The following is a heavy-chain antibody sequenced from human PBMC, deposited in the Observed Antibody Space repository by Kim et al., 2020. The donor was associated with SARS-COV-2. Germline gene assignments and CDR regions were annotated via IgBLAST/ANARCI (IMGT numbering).Heavy chain of an antibody. D-gene: IGHD3-10*01. V-gene: IGHV4-34*01. CDR2: INHSGST. J-gene: IGHJ6*02. CDR1: GGSFSGYY. Sequence: SETLSLTCAVYGGSFSGYYWSWIRQPPGKGLEWIGEINHSGSTNYNPSLKSRVTISVDTSKNQFSLKLSSVTAADTAVYYCARGRRYYYGSGSSRMDVWGQGTTVTVSS. CDR3: ARGRRYYYGSGSSRMDV.